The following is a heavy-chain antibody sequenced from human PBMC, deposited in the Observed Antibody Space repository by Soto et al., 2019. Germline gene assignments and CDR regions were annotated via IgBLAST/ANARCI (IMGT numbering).Heavy chain of an antibody. J-gene: IGHJ6*02. Sequence: XSVKGSCKASVYTFTSYGISWVRQAPGQGLEWMGWISAYNGNTNYAQKLQGRVTMTTDTSTSTAYMELRSLRSDDTAVYYCARDDILTGYSGYYYYYGMDVWGQGTTVTVSS. CDR3: ARDDILTGYSGYYYYYGMDV. CDR1: VYTFTSYG. CDR2: ISAYNGNT. D-gene: IGHD3-9*01. V-gene: IGHV1-18*04.